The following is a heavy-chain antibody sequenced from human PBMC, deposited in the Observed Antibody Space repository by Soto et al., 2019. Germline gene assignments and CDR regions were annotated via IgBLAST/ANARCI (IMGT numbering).Heavy chain of an antibody. CDR1: GGTFSSYT. CDR3: ARDVLDIGPRAEDGMDV. D-gene: IGHD5-12*01. CDR2: IIPILGIA. V-gene: IGHV1-69*04. Sequence: VKVSSKASGGTFSSYTISWVRQAPGQGLEWMGRIIPILGIANYAQKFQGRVTITADKSTSTAYMELSSLRSEDTAVYYCARDVLDIGPRAEDGMDVWG. J-gene: IGHJ6*02.